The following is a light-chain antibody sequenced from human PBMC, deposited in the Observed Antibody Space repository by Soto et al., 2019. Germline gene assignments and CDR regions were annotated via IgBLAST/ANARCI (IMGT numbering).Light chain of an antibody. CDR3: QKYGDSPPWT. J-gene: IGKJ1*01. CDR2: GAS. CDR1: QSVSNNY. Sequence: EIVLTQSPGTLYLSPGERAILSCRASQSVSNNYLAWYQQKPGQAPRLLIFGASTRATGIPDRFSGSGSGTDFALPISRLEPEDFTVYYCQKYGDSPPWTFGQGTKVEIK. V-gene: IGKV3-20*01.